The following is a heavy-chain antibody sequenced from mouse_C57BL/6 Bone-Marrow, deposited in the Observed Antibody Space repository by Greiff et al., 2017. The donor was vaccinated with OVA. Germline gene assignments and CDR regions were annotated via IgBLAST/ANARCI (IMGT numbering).Heavy chain of an antibody. CDR3: ARSYYYGLRAWFAY. Sequence: EVKLVESGPGLVKPSQSLSLTCSVTGYSITSGYYWNWIRQFPGNKLEWMGYISYDGSNNYNPSLKNRISITRDTSKNQFFLKLNSVTTEDTATYYCARSYYYGLRAWFAYWGQGTLVTVSA. D-gene: IGHD1-1*01. J-gene: IGHJ3*01. CDR1: GYSITSGYY. V-gene: IGHV3-6*01. CDR2: ISYDGSN.